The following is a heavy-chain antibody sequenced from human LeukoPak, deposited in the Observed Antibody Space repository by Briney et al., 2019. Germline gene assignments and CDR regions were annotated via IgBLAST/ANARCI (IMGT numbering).Heavy chain of an antibody. Sequence: PGGSLRLSCLASGYTFSSYSINWVRQAPGKGLEWVSSISVRSNYIYYADSVKGRFTISRDNPKNSLYLQMNSLRAEDTAIYYCARVPGVQLERRYYFDYWGQGTLVTVSS. CDR2: ISVRSNYI. V-gene: IGHV3-21*01. D-gene: IGHD1-1*01. CDR1: GYTFSSYS. CDR3: ARVPGVQLERRYYFDY. J-gene: IGHJ4*02.